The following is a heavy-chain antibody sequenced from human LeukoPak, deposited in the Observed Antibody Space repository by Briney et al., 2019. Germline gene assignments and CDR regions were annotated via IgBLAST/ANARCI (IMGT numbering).Heavy chain of an antibody. Sequence: GASVKVSCKASGGTFSSYAISWVRQATGQGLEWMGWMNPNSGNTGYAQKFQGRVTMTRDTSISTAYMELSRLRSDDTAVYYCARDRKTPNYDILTGYYISFGASDAFDIWGQGTMVTVSS. J-gene: IGHJ3*02. CDR3: ARDRKTPNYDILTGYYISFGASDAFDI. CDR1: GGTFSSYA. D-gene: IGHD3-9*01. CDR2: MNPNSGNT. V-gene: IGHV1-8*02.